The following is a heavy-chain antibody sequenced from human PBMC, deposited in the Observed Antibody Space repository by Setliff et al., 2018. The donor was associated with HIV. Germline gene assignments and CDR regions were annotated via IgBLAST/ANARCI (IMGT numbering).Heavy chain of an antibody. Sequence: GGSLRLSCAASGFTFSEYEMHWVRQGARTGLEWVSAIGVAGDTFYGGSVKGRFTTSRDNAKSSLYLQMNDLRAEDTAVYYCARDANYHDGRQSYFDVFDVWGQGTVVTVSS. D-gene: IGHD3-16*01. CDR2: IGVAGDT. J-gene: IGHJ3*01. CDR1: GFTFSEYE. V-gene: IGHV3-13*01. CDR3: ARDANYHDGRQSYFDVFDV.